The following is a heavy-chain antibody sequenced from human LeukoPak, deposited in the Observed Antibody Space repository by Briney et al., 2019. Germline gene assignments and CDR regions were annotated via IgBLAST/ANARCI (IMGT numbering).Heavy chain of an antibody. V-gene: IGHV4-34*01. Sequence: SETLPLTCAVYGGSFSGYYWSWIRQPPGKGLEWIGEINHSGSTNYNPSLKSRVTISVDTSKNQFSLKLSPVTAADTAVYYCAGVSMTGGAFDIWGQGTMVTVSS. CDR1: GGSFSGYY. CDR2: INHSGST. J-gene: IGHJ3*02. CDR3: AGVSMTGGAFDI. D-gene: IGHD2/OR15-2a*01.